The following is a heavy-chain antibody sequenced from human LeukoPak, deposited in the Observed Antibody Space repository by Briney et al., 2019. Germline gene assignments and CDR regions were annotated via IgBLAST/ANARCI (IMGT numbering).Heavy chain of an antibody. CDR3: ARRFNYYDSSGYYEGFYFDY. CDR2: ISAY. J-gene: IGHJ4*02. Sequence: ASVKVSCKASGYTFTSYGVSWVRQAPGQGLEWMGWISAYAQKFQGRVTMTTDTSTSTAYMELRSLRSDDTAVYYCARRFNYYDSSGYYEGFYFDYWGQGTLVTVSS. D-gene: IGHD3-22*01. V-gene: IGHV1-18*01. CDR1: GYTFTSYG.